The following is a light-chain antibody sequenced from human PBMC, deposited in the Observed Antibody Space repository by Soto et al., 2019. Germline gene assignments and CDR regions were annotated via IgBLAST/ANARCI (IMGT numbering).Light chain of an antibody. CDR1: QSISSW. CDR2: NAS. CDR3: QQYNSYPYT. Sequence: DIQMTQSHSTLSASVGDRVTITCRASQSISSWLAWYQQKPGKAPKLLIYNASSLESGVPSRFSGSGSGTELTLTISSLQPDDFATYYCQQYNSYPYTFGQGTKLEIK. V-gene: IGKV1-5*03. J-gene: IGKJ2*01.